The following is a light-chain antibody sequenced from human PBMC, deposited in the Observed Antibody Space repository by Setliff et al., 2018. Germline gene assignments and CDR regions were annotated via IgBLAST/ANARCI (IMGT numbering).Light chain of an antibody. CDR1: SRDVGAYNY. J-gene: IGLJ1*01. CDR3: CSYTGFSYV. Sequence: QSALAQPRSVSGSPGQSVTISCTGASRDVGAYNYVSWYQQHPGKVPKLMIYDVTKRPSGVPDRFSGSKSGNTASLTVSGLQAEGEADYYCCSYTGFSYVFGSGTKVTVL. CDR2: DVT. V-gene: IGLV2-11*01.